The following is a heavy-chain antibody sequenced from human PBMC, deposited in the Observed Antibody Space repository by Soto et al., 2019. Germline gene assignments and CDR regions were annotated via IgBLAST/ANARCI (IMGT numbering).Heavy chain of an antibody. CDR2: TQYAGSDK. CDR3: ARWGTTGGLDV. J-gene: IGHJ1*01. D-gene: IGHD3-16*01. CDR1: GFTFRSYV. Sequence: QVQLVESGGGVVQPGTSLRVSCVGSGFTFRSYVIHWVRQAPGKGLEWVALTQYAGSDKYYGDCVRGRFTISIDNSRNTVDLQMDSRRLEATALYYCARWGTTGGLDVWGQGTLVSVSS. V-gene: IGHV3-30*19.